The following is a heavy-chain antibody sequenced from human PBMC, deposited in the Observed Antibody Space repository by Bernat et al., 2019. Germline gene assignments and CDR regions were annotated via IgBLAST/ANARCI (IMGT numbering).Heavy chain of an antibody. V-gene: IGHV1-3*01. CDR1: GYTFTSYA. CDR2: INAGNGNT. CDR3: ARSLTASGWYYFDY. J-gene: IGHJ4*02. D-gene: IGHD6-19*01. Sequence: QVQLVQSGAEVKKPGASVRVSCEASGYTFTSYAMHWVRQAPGQRLEWMGWINAGNGNTKYSQKFQGRVTITRDTSASTAYMELSSLRSEDTAVYYCARSLTASGWYYFDYWGQGTLVTVSS.